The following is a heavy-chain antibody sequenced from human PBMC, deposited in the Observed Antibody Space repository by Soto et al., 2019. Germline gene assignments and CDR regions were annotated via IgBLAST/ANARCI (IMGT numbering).Heavy chain of an antibody. CDR3: AKDTRGYSYGSPDY. J-gene: IGHJ4*02. CDR2: ISYDGSNK. V-gene: IGHV3-30*18. Sequence: GGSLRLSCAASGFTFSSYGMHWVRQAPGKGLEWVAVISYDGSNKYYADSVKGRFTISRDNSKNTLYLQMNSLRAEDTAVYYCAKDTRGYSYGSPDYWGQGTLVTVSS. D-gene: IGHD5-18*01. CDR1: GFTFSSYG.